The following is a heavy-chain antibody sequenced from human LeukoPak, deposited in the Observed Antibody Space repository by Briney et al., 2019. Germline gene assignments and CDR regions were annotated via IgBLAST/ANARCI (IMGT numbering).Heavy chain of an antibody. CDR1: GFTFSSYT. V-gene: IGHV3-21*01. CDR3: VREAAATLFDY. D-gene: IGHD1-26*01. CDR2: ISSSSRDI. J-gene: IGHJ4*02. Sequence: TGGSLRLSCAASGFTFSSYTMNWVRQAPGKGLEWVAAISSSSRDIFYADSVKGRFTISRDNTQNSLSLQMNSLRAEDTAAYYCVREAAATLFDYWGQGTLVTVSS.